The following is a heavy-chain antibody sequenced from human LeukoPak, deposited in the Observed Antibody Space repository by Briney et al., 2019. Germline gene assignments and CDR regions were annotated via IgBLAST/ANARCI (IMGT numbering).Heavy chain of an antibody. V-gene: IGHV1-69*13. CDR3: ARDVPYSSGWSYYYYYGMDV. J-gene: IGHJ6*02. CDR2: IIPIFGTA. CDR1: GGTFSSYA. D-gene: IGHD6-19*01. Sequence: SVKVSCKASGGTFSSYAISWVRQAPGQGLEWMGGIIPIFGTANYAQKFQGRVTITADESTSTAYMELSSLRSEDTAVYYCARDVPYSSGWSYYYYYGMDVWGQGTTVTVSS.